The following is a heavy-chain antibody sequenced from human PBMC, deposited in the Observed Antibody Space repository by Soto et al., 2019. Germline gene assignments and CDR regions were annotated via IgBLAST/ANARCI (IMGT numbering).Heavy chain of an antibody. D-gene: IGHD2-15*01. CDR2: IYYSGST. CDR3: ARYCSGGSCVLQAAFDI. CDR1: GGSISSGGYY. V-gene: IGHV4-31*03. J-gene: IGHJ3*02. Sequence: TSETLSLTCTVSGGSISSGGYYWSWIRQHPGKGLEWIGYIYYSGSTYYNPSLKSRVTISVDTSKNQFSLKLSSVTAADTAVYYCARYCSGGSCVLQAAFDIWGQGTMVTVSS.